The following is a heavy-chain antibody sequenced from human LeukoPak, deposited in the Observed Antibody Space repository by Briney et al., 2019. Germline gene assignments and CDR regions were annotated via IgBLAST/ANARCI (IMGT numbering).Heavy chain of an antibody. J-gene: IGHJ4*02. D-gene: IGHD2-2*02. V-gene: IGHV3-21*01. Sequence: GGPLRLSCAASGFTFSSYSMNWVRQAPGKGLEWVSSISSSSSYIYYADSVKGRFTISRDNAKNSLYLQMNSLRAEDTAVYYCARLRMWGSTIPFDYWGQGTLVTVSS. CDR1: GFTFSSYS. CDR2: ISSSSSYI. CDR3: ARLRMWGSTIPFDY.